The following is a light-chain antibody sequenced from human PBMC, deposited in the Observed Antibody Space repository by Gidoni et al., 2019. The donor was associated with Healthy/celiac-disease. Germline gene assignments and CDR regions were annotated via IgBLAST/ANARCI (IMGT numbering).Light chain of an antibody. J-gene: IGLJ2*01. CDR3: SSYAGSNNLV. V-gene: IGLV2-8*01. CDR2: EVS. CDR1: SSDVGGYNY. Sequence: QSALTQPPSASGSPGQSVPISCTGTSSDVGGYNYVSWYQQHPGNAPKLMIYEVSKRPSGFPDRFSGSKSGNTASLTVSGLQAEDEADYYCSSYAGSNNLVFGGGTKLTVL.